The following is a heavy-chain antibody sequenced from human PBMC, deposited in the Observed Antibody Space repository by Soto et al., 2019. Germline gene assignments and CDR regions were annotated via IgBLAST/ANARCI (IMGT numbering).Heavy chain of an antibody. CDR3: ARGQGYCSGGSCYPSAGYYYYMDV. J-gene: IGHJ6*03. D-gene: IGHD2-15*01. CDR1: GGSFSGYY. CDR2: INHSGST. Sequence: SETLSLTCAVYGGSFSGYYWSWIRQPPGKGLEWIGEINHSGSTNYNPSLKSRVTISVDTSKNQFSLKLSSVTAADTAVYYCARGQGYCSGGSCYPSAGYYYYMDVWGKGTTVTVSS. V-gene: IGHV4-34*01.